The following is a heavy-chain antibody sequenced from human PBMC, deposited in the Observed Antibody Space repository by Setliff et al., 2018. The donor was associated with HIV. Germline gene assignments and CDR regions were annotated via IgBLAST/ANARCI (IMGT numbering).Heavy chain of an antibody. CDR1: GGPISSYY. Sequence: PSETLSLTCSVSGGPISSYYWSWIRQPPGKGLEWIGYIYYSGRTNYNPSLKSRVTIAVDTARNQFSLKLSSVTAADTAVYYFASQPAYSTDWYPPGYFDFWGQGTLVTVSS. V-gene: IGHV4-59*08. CDR2: IYYSGRT. D-gene: IGHD6-19*01. CDR3: ASQPAYSTDWYPPGYFDF. J-gene: IGHJ4*02.